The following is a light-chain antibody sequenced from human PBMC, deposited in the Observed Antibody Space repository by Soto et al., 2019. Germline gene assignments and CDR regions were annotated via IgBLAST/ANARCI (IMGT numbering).Light chain of an antibody. CDR3: QQYGSSRT. CDR1: QNVSSN. Sequence: EVVMTQSPATLSVSPGETATLSCRASQNVSSNLAWYQQKPGQAPRLLIYGASTRATGIPARFSGSGSGTEFTLTISRLEPEDFAVYFCQQYGSSRTFGQGTKVDIK. V-gene: IGKV3-15*01. CDR2: GAS. J-gene: IGKJ1*01.